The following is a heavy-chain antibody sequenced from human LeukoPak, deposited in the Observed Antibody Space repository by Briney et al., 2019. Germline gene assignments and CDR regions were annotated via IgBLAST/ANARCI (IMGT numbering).Heavy chain of an antibody. CDR2: IYYSGSA. CDR1: GGSISSSSYY. V-gene: IGHV4-39*01. CDR3: AGPYYYDSSAYYQPFDY. J-gene: IGHJ4*02. Sequence: SETLSLTCTVSGGSISSSSYYWGWIRQPPGKGLEWIGSIYYSGSAYYNPSLKSRLTISVDTSKNQFSLKLSSVTAAGTAVYYCAGPYYYDSSAYYQPFDYWGQGALVAVSS. D-gene: IGHD3-22*01.